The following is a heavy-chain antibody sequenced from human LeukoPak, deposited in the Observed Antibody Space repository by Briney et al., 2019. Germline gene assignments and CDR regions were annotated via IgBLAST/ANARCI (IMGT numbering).Heavy chain of an antibody. CDR3: AKVSLDYGDQHFDY. CDR1: GFTFSSYA. D-gene: IGHD4-17*01. CDR2: ISDSGDST. V-gene: IGHV3-23*01. Sequence: GGSLRLSCAASGFTFSSYAISWVRQAPGKGLEWVSGISDSGDSTYYADSVKGRFTISRDNSKNTLYLQMNSLRAEDTAVYYCAKVSLDYGDQHFDYWGQGTLVTVSS. J-gene: IGHJ4*02.